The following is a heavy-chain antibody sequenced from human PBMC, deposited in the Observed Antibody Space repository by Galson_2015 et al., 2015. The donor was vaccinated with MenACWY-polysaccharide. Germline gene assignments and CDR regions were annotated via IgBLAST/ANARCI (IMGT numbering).Heavy chain of an antibody. CDR2: ISSDGDDK. Sequence: SLRLSCAAAGFNFNIHTMHWVRQAPGKGLEWVALISSDGDDKYYADSVKGRFTISRDNHKNMVFLEMNSLRAEDTGVYYCVRDRGGGEVSCSFAPWGQGTRVTVSS. D-gene: IGHD3-16*01. V-gene: IGHV3-30-3*01. J-gene: IGHJ5*02. CDR1: GFNFNIHT. CDR3: VRDRGGGEVSCSFAP.